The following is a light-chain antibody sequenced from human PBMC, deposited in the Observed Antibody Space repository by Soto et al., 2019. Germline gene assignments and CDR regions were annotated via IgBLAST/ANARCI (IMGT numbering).Light chain of an antibody. CDR1: TSNIGSNY. J-gene: IGLJ1*01. V-gene: IGLV1-47*01. Sequence: QSVLTQPPSASGTPGQGVTISCSGSTSNIGSNYVYWYQQLPGTAPKLLIYRNNQRPSGVPDRFSGSKSGTSASLAISGLRSDDEAYYFCATWDDSLNCFYVFGTGTKVTVL. CDR2: RNN. CDR3: ATWDDSLNCFYV.